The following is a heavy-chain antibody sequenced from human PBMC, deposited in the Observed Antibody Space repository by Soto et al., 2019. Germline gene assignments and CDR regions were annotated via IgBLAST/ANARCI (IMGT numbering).Heavy chain of an antibody. J-gene: IGHJ4*02. CDR3: KNVMPSYYDSDRQTGRFDY. V-gene: IGHV3-9*01. D-gene: IGHD3-22*01. CDR2: ISWNSGSI. Sequence: EVQLVESGGGLVQPGRSLRLSCAASGFTFDDYAMHWVRQAPGKGLEWVSGISWNSGSIGYADSVKGRFTISRDNAKNPLYLQMNSLRADATAFCYCKNVMPSYYDSDRQTGRFDYWDQGTLVTVS. CDR1: GFTFDDYA.